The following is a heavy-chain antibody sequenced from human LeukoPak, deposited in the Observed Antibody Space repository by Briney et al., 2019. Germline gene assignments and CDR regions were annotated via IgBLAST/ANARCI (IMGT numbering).Heavy chain of an antibody. Sequence: ASVKVSCKASGYTFSDFGITWVRQAPGKGLEWMGRISAHTGNTDYAQKLQDRVTMTTDTSTNTAYTELGSLRSDDTAVYYCARYRLTDSPINWFDPWGQGTLVTVSS. J-gene: IGHJ5*02. CDR2: ISAHTGNT. D-gene: IGHD1-14*01. CDR1: GYTFSDFG. CDR3: ARYRLTDSPINWFDP. V-gene: IGHV1-18*01.